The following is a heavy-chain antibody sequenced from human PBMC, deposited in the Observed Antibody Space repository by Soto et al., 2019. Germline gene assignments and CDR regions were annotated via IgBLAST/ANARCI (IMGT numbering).Heavy chain of an antibody. CDR1: GGSISSSSYY. V-gene: IGHV4-39*01. CDR2: IYYSGST. D-gene: IGHD2-2*01. Sequence: QLQLQESGPGLVKPSETLSLTCTVSGGSISSSSYYWGWIRQPPGKGLEWIGSIYYSGSTYYNPSLKSRVTISVDTSKNQFSLKLSSVTAADTAVYYCARHGPGTRYYYYGMDVWGQGTTVTVSS. J-gene: IGHJ6*02. CDR3: ARHGPGTRYYYYGMDV.